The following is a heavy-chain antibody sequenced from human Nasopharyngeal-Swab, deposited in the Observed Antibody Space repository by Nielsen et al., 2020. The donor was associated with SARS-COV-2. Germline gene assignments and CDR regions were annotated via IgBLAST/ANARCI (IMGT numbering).Heavy chain of an antibody. Sequence: ASVKVSCKASGYTFTGYYMHWVRQAPGLGLEWMGRINPNSGGTNYAQKFQGRVTMTRDTSISTAYMELSRLRSDDTAVYYCARVLYSSGGWFDPWGQGTLVTVSS. CDR1: GYTFTGYY. J-gene: IGHJ5*02. V-gene: IGHV1-2*06. D-gene: IGHD6-19*01. CDR2: INPNSGGT. CDR3: ARVLYSSGGWFDP.